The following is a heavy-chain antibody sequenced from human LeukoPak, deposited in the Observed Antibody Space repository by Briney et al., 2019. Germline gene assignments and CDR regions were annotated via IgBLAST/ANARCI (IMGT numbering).Heavy chain of an antibody. CDR1: GFTFSDYY. D-gene: IGHD3-10*01. J-gene: IGHJ4*02. CDR2: ISSSGTTI. Sequence: PGGSLRLSCAASGFTFSDYYMSWIRQAPGKGLEWLSYISSSGTTIYYADSVRGRFTISRDNAKNSLYLQMNSLRAEDTALYYCARGPSYGSGSYFPSYYFDYWGQGTLVTVSS. V-gene: IGHV3-11*01. CDR3: ARGPSYGSGSYFPSYYFDY.